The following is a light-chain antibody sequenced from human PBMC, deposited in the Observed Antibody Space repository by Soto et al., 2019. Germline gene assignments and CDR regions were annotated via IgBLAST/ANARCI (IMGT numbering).Light chain of an antibody. V-gene: IGKV1-39*01. J-gene: IGKJ4*01. CDR3: QQSYNTPLT. CDR2: AAS. CDR1: QSISNY. Sequence: DIQMTQSPSSLSASVGDRVTISCRTSQSISNYLNWFQHKPGKAPQLLIYAASSLQSGVPSRFSGSGSGTDFTLTISSLQPEDFATYYCQQSYNTPLTFGGGTKVEIK.